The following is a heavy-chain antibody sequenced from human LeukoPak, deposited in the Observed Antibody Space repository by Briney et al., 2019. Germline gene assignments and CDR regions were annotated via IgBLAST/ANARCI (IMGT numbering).Heavy chain of an antibody. V-gene: IGHV1-2*06. CDR2: INPNSGGT. Sequence: ASVKVSCKASGYTFTSYYMHWVRQAPGQGLEWMGRINPNSGGTNYAQKFQGRVTMTRDTSISTAYMELSRLRSDDTAVYYCARDLPFFGVVIPEPFDYWGQGTLVTVSS. CDR3: ARDLPFFGVVIPEPFDY. J-gene: IGHJ4*02. D-gene: IGHD3-3*01. CDR1: GYTFTSYY.